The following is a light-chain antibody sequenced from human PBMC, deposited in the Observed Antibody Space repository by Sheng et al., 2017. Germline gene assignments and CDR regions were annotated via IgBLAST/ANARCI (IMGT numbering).Light chain of an antibody. V-gene: IGLV1-40*01. CDR2: GNN. CDR3: AAWDDSLSGYL. CDR1: SSNIGAGYD. Sequence: QSVLTQPPSVSGAPGQRVTISCTGSSSNIGAGYDVHWYQQVAGTAPKLLIYGNNIRPSGVPDRFSGSKSGTSASLAISGLRSEDEADYYCAAWDDSLSGYLFGTGAKVTVL. J-gene: IGLJ1*01.